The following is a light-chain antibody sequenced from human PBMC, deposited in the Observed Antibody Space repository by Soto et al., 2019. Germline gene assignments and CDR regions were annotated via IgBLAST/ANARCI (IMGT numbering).Light chain of an antibody. J-gene: IGKJ1*01. CDR2: QAS. CDR3: QQYNNYWT. CDR1: QSIGSW. Sequence: DIQMTQSPSTLSASEGDRVTITCRASQSIGSWLAWYQHKPGKAPKLLIYQASNLESGVPSRFSGTGSGTEFTLTISSLQPDDFATYYCQQYNNYWTFGPGTKVDIK. V-gene: IGKV1-5*03.